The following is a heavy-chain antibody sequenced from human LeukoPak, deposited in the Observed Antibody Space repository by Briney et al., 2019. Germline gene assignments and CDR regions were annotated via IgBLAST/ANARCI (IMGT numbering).Heavy chain of an antibody. CDR1: GGSFSGYY. V-gene: IGHV4-34*01. CDR2: INHSGST. Sequence: PSETLSLTCAVYGGSFSGYYWSWIRQPPGKGLEWIGEINHSGSTNYNPSLKSRVTISVDTSKNQFSLKLSSVTAADTAVYYCARCTRITMVRGVIITGIYYFDYSGQGTLVSVSS. J-gene: IGHJ4*02. CDR3: ARCTRITMVRGVIITGIYYFDY. D-gene: IGHD3-10*01.